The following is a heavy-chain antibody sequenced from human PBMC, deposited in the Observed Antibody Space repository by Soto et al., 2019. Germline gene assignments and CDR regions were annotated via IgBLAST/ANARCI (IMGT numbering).Heavy chain of an antibody. Sequence: ASVKVSCKASGYTFTSYAMHWVRQAPGQRLEWMGWINAGNGNTKYSQKFQGRVTITRDTSASTAYMELSSLRSEDTAVYYCARDSDYDFWSGYYTSYYYGMDVWGQGTTVTVS. J-gene: IGHJ6*02. CDR3: ARDSDYDFWSGYYTSYYYGMDV. CDR1: GYTFTSYA. D-gene: IGHD3-3*01. CDR2: INAGNGNT. V-gene: IGHV1-3*01.